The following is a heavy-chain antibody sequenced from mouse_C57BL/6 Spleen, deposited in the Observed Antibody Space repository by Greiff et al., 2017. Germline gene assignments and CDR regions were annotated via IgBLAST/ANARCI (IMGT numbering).Heavy chain of an antibody. CDR3: ARFITTVADY. CDR2: IDPSASYT. D-gene: IGHD1-1*01. J-gene: IGHJ2*01. Sequence: QVQLKQPGAELVKPGASVKLSCKASGYTFTSYWMQWVKQRPGQGLEWIGEIDPSASYTNYNQKFKGKATLTVNTSSSTAYMQLSSLTAEDSAVYYCARFITTVADYWGKGTTLTVSS. CDR1: GYTFTSYW. V-gene: IGHV1-50*01.